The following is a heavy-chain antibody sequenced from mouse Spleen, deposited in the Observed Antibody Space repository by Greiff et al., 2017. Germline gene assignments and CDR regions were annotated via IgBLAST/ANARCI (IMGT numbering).Heavy chain of an antibody. CDR2: ISDGGSYT. V-gene: IGHV5-4*03. Sequence: EVKVVESGGGLVKPGGSLKLSCAASGFTFSSYAMSWVRQTPEKRLEWVATISDGGSYTYYPDNVKGRFTISRDNAKNNLYLQMSHLKSEDTAMYYCASYDYGFDYWGQGTTLTVSS. CDR3: ASYDYGFDY. CDR1: GFTFSSYA. J-gene: IGHJ2*01. D-gene: IGHD2-4*01.